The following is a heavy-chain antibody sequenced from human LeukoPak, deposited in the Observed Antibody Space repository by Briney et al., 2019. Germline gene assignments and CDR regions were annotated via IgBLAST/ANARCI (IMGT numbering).Heavy chain of an antibody. CDR3: ARDTAFIVGTIFFDY. D-gene: IGHD1-1*01. CDR2: IITSSTYI. J-gene: IGHJ4*02. CDR1: GFTFSSYS. Sequence: SRRLSCAASGFTFSSYSMNWVRQAPGKGLEWVSSIITSSTYIYYADSVKGRFTISRDNAKNLLYLQMNSLRAEDTDVYFCARDTAFIVGTIFFDYWGQGTLVTVSS. V-gene: IGHV3-21*01.